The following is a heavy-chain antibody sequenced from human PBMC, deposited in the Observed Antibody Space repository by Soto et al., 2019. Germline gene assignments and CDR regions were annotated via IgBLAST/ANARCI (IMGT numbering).Heavy chain of an antibody. V-gene: IGHV3-30*04. Sequence: GGSLRLSCAASGFTFSSYAMQWVRQAPGQGLEWVAFISYDAIHKYYADSVKGRFTISRDNSKTTLYLQMNSLRSEDTAVYYCARDMSTKYTRDYWGQGTLVTVSS. CDR2: ISYDAIHK. CDR1: GFTFSSYA. D-gene: IGHD2-2*01. J-gene: IGHJ4*02. CDR3: ARDMSTKYTRDY.